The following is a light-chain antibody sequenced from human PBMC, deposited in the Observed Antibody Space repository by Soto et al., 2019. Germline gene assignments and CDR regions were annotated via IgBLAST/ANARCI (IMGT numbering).Light chain of an antibody. CDR1: QIISSR. Sequence: DIQMTQSPSILSASVGDRLTITCRASQIISSRLAWYQQKPGKAPKLLIYDAYNLESGVPSRFSGSGSGTEFTLTISSLQPDDFATYYCQQYNSYSLTFGGGTKVEIK. J-gene: IGKJ4*01. CDR3: QQYNSYSLT. V-gene: IGKV1-5*01. CDR2: DAY.